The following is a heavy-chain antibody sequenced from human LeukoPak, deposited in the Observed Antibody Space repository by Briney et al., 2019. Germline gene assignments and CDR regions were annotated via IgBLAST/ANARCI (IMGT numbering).Heavy chain of an antibody. V-gene: IGHV4-39*07. CDR1: GGSISGSDYY. CDR3: ASSPSYSSGWLYYYYYMDV. J-gene: IGHJ6*03. D-gene: IGHD6-19*01. CDR2: FYHSGST. Sequence: SETLSLTCTVSGGSISGSDYYWGWVRQPPGKGLEWIGSFYHSGSTYYNSSLKSRVTISVDTSKNQFSLKLSSVTAADTAVYYCASSPSYSSGWLYYYYYMDVWGKGTTVTISS.